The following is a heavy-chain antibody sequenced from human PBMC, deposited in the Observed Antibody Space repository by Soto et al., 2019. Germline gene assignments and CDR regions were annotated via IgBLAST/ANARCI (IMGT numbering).Heavy chain of an antibody. CDR3: AKDWVGGSNRYQLDY. CDR1: RFSFSDYG. CDR2: ISHGATRK. V-gene: IGHV3-30*18. J-gene: IGHJ4*02. D-gene: IGHD4-4*01. Sequence: GGPLRPSCAASRFSFSDYGTPWVRQAPGKGLEWVAGISHGATRKSYSDSVKGRFIISRDNSKKMLYLQLNSLRREDTAVYYCAKDWVGGSNRYQLDYWGRGTLVTVSS.